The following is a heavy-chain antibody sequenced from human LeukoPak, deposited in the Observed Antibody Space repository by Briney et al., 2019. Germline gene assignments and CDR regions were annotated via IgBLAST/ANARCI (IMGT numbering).Heavy chain of an antibody. CDR2: ISAYKGDT. D-gene: IGHD2-2*02. CDR1: GYTFSSYG. J-gene: IGHJ3*02. V-gene: IGHV1-18*01. CDR3: ARATVVAGYCTTTRCYKPFDI. Sequence: GASVKVSCKTSGYTFSSYGISWLRQAPGQGHEWMGWISAYKGDTDYSQKFQGRVTFTRDTSISTAYMELSSLRSEDTAVYFCARATVVAGYCTTTRCYKPFDIWGQGTMVTVSS.